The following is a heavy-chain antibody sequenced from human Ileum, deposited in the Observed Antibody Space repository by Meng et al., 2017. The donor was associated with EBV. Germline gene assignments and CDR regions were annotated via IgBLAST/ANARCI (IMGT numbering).Heavy chain of an antibody. V-gene: IGHV2-5*01. CDR1: GFSLSTSGVG. J-gene: IGHJ5*01. CDR3: ALRPRQLLRGWFDS. D-gene: IGHD6-13*01. CDR2: IYGQGDK. Sequence: QITFTEAAPTVVKPTQTLTLTCTSAGFSLSTSGVGVGWIRQPPGKALEWLAMIYGQGDKHYSPSLTSRLTITKDTSKNQVVLTMTNMDSVDTATYYCALRPRQLLRGWFDSWGQGALVTVSS.